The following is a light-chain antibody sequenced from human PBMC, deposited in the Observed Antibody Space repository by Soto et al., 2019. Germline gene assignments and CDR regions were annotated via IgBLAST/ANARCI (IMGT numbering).Light chain of an antibody. J-gene: IGKJ4*01. CDR1: QGISSY. CDR2: AAS. CDR3: QQLNSYPPN. Sequence: IQWTPSPSSLSASVVYIFTITFRASQGISSYLAWYQQKPGKAPKLLIYAASTLQSGVPSRFSGSGSGTDFTLTISSLQPEDFATYYCQQLNSYPPNFGGGNTVAIK. V-gene: IGKV1-9*01.